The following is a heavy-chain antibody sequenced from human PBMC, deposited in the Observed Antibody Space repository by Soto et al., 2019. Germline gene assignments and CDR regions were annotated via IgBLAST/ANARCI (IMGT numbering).Heavy chain of an antibody. Sequence: GASVKVSCKASGGTFSSYTISWVRQAPGQGLEWMGRIIPILGIANYAQKFQGRVTITADKSTSTAYMELSSLRSEDTAVYYCARGETYCGGDCSNAFDIWGQGTMVTVSS. CDR1: GGTFSSYT. CDR3: ARGETYCGGDCSNAFDI. CDR2: IIPILGIA. J-gene: IGHJ3*02. D-gene: IGHD2-21*02. V-gene: IGHV1-69*02.